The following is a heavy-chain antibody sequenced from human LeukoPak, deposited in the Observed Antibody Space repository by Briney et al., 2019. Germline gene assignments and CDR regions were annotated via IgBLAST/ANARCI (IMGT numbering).Heavy chain of an antibody. V-gene: IGHV1-69*04. CDR1: GYTFTSYG. D-gene: IGHD6-6*01. CDR2: IIPILGIA. Sequence: ASVKVSCKASGYTFTSYGISWVRQAPGQGLEWMGRIIPILGIANYAQKFQGRVTITADKSTSTAYMELSSLRSEDTAVYYCARDLDGSSSDYWGQGTLVTVSS. CDR3: ARDLDGSSSDY. J-gene: IGHJ4*02.